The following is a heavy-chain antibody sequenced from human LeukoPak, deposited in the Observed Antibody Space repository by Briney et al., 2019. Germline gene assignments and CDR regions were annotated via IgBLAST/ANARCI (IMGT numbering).Heavy chain of an antibody. CDR1: SGSFSGYY. CDR3: ARGRAYYDFWTVVNWFDP. J-gene: IGHJ5*02. CDR2: INHSGST. D-gene: IGHD3-3*01. V-gene: IGHV4-34*01. Sequence: SETLSLTCAVYSGSFSGYYWSWIRQPPGKGLEWIGEINHSGSTNYNPSLKSRVTISVDTSKNQFSLKLSSVTAADTAVYYCARGRAYYDFWTVVNWFDPWGQGTLVTVSS.